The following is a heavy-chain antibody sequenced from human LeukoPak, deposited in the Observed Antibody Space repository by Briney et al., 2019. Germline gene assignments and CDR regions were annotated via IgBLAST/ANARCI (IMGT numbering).Heavy chain of an antibody. CDR3: AKGNIVATDTHFDY. CDR1: GFTVSSNY. Sequence: PGGSLRLSCAASGFTVSSNYMSWVRQAPGKGLEWVSVIYSGGSTYYADSVKGRFTISRDNSKNTLYLQMNSLRAEDTAVYYCAKGNIVATDTHFDYWGQGTLVTVSS. CDR2: IYSGGST. J-gene: IGHJ4*02. D-gene: IGHD5-12*01. V-gene: IGHV3-66*01.